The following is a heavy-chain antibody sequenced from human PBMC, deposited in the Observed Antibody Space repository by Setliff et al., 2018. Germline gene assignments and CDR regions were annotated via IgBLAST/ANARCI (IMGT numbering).Heavy chain of an antibody. CDR2: INPNSGGST. J-gene: IGHJ4*02. CDR3: ARPIALGDSSGYGTRSPRAALHD. D-gene: IGHD3-22*01. CDR1: GYTFTGYY. Sequence: ASVKVSCKASGYTFTGYYMHWVRQAPGQGLEWMGWINPNSGGSTSYEQKFQGRVTMTRDTSTSTVYMELSSLRSEDTAAYYGARPIALGDSSGYGTRSPRAALHDWGQGTLVTVSS. V-gene: IGHV1-46*01.